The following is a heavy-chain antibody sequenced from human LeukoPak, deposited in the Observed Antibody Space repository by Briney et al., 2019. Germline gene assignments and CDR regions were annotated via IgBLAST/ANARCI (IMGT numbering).Heavy chain of an antibody. Sequence: GGSLRLSCVASGFTFRNYYMHWVRQVPGKGLVWVSRISGDGSSIFYADSVKGRFTISRDSAKNSLYVQMNSLRADDSAVYYCARSSNGVYIQWGQGTLVTVSS. J-gene: IGHJ4*02. D-gene: IGHD2-8*01. CDR2: ISGDGSSI. CDR3: ARSSNGVYIQ. V-gene: IGHV3-74*01. CDR1: GFTFRNYY.